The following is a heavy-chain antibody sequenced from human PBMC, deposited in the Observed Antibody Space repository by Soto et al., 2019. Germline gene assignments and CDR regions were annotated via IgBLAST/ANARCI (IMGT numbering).Heavy chain of an antibody. D-gene: IGHD7-27*01. CDR1: GFTFSSYG. Sequence: ESGGGVVQPGRSLRLSCAASGFTFSSYGMHWVRQAPGKGLEWVAVISYDGSNKYYADSVKGRFTISRDNSKNTLYLQMNSLRAEDTAVYYCAKDISGEGYFDYWGQGTLVTVSS. CDR3: AKDISGEGYFDY. J-gene: IGHJ4*02. CDR2: ISYDGSNK. V-gene: IGHV3-30*18.